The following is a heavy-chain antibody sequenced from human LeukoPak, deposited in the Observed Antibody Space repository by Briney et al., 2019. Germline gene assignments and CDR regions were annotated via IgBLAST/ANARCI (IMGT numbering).Heavy chain of an antibody. J-gene: IGHJ4*02. CDR1: GFTFSSYA. D-gene: IGHD2-2*01. V-gene: IGHV4-34*01. Sequence: AGGSLRLSCAASGFTFSSYAMNWVRQAPGKGLEWIGEINDSGSPIYSPSLRSRLTISLDTSKNQFSVTLTSVTVADTAVYYCARGPHQHWPLGQFWGQGSLVTVSS. CDR3: ARGPHQHWPLGQF. CDR2: INDSGSP.